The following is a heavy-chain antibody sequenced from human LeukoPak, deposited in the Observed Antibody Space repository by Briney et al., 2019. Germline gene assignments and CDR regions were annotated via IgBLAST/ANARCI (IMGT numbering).Heavy chain of an antibody. J-gene: IGHJ4*02. V-gene: IGHV4-39*01. CDR1: GGSISSSSYY. D-gene: IGHD6-6*01. CDR3: TRRIIAPRAVDY. Sequence: PSETLSLTCTVSGGSISSSSYYWGWIRQPPGKGLEWIGSIYYSGRTYYNPSLKSRVTISVDTSKNQFSLKLSSVTAADTAVYYCTRRIIAPRAVDYWGQGTLVTVSS. CDR2: IYYSGRT.